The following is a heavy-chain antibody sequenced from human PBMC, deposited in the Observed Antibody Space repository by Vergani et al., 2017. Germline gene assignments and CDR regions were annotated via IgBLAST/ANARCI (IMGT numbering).Heavy chain of an antibody. CDR3: AKSYDFWSGAHYYYYGMDV. D-gene: IGHD3-3*01. CDR1: GFTFSSYG. J-gene: IGHJ6*02. CDR2: ISYDGSNK. V-gene: IGHV3-30*18. Sequence: QVQLVESGGGVVQPGRSLRLSCAASGFTFSSYGMHWVRQAPGKGLEWVAVISYDGSNKYYADSVKGRFTISRENSKNTLYLQMNSLRAEDTAVYYCAKSYDFWSGAHYYYYGMDVWGQGTTVTVSS.